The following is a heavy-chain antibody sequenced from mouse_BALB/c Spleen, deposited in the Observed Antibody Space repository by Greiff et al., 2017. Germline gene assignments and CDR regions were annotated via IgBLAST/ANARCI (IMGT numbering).Heavy chain of an antibody. CDR3: TKDGLNWDAGFAY. J-gene: IGHJ3*01. CDR1: GYTFTSYW. V-gene: IGHV1S22*01. D-gene: IGHD4-1*01. CDR2: IYPGSGST. Sequence: LQQPGSELVRPGASVKLSCKASGYTFTSYWMHWVKQRPGQGLEWIGNIYPGSGSTNYDEKFKSKATLTVDTSSSTAYMQLSSLTSEDSAVYYCTKDGLNWDAGFAYWGQGTLVTVSA.